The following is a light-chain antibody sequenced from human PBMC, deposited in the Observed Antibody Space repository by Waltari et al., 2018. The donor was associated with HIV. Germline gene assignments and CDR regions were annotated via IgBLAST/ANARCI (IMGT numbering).Light chain of an antibody. CDR2: EVS. V-gene: IGLV2-8*01. J-gene: IGLJ1*01. CDR1: SRDIGGYKY. CDR3: FTYAGSRGYV. Sequence: QSALTQPPSASGSPGQSVTISCPGTSRDIGGYKYVSWYQHPPGTAPKLIIYEVSKRPSGVPDRFSGSKSGNTASLTVSGLQAEDEADYYCFTYAGSRGYVFATGTKVTVL.